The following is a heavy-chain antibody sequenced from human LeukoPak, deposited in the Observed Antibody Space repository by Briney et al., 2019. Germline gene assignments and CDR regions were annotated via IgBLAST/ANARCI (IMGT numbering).Heavy chain of an antibody. V-gene: IGHV4-30-2*01. CDR3: ARGEMVNWFDP. Sequence: SETLSLTCAVSGGSTSSGGYSWSWIRQPPGKGLEWIGYIYHSGSTYYNPSLKSRVAISVDRSKNQFSLKLSSVTAADTAVYYCARGEMVNWFDPWGQGTLVTVSS. CDR1: GGSTSSGGYS. D-gene: IGHD2-8*01. J-gene: IGHJ5*02. CDR2: IYHSGST.